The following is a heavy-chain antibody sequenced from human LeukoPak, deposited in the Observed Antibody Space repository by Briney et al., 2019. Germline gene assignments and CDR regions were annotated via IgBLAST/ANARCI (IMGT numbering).Heavy chain of an antibody. Sequence: GGSLRLSCAASRFTFSSYAMSWVRQAPGRGLEWFSTISPSGSGTYYADSVRVRFIISRDNSKSTLYLQMNSLRAEDTAVYYCATDRDSGIPRFDFWGQGALVTVSS. V-gene: IGHV3-23*01. D-gene: IGHD3-10*01. CDR1: RFTFSSYA. CDR2: ISPSGSGT. J-gene: IGHJ4*02. CDR3: ATDRDSGIPRFDF.